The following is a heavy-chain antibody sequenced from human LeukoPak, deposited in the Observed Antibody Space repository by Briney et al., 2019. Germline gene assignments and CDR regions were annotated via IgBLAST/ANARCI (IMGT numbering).Heavy chain of an antibody. Sequence: KSSQTLSLTCAISGDSVSSNSAAWNWIRQSPSRGLEWLGRTYYRSKWYNDYAVSVKSRITINPDTSKNQFSLQLNSVTPEDTAVYYCARSPGAGQWLVRWTWGYYFDYWGQGTLVTVSS. CDR3: ARSPGAGQWLVRWTWGYYFDY. J-gene: IGHJ4*02. CDR2: TYYRSKWYN. V-gene: IGHV6-1*01. D-gene: IGHD6-19*01. CDR1: GDSVSSNSAA.